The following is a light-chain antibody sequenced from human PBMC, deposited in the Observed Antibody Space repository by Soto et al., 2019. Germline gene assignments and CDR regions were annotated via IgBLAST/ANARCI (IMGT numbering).Light chain of an antibody. CDR3: QQYGTSFWT. CDR1: QSVSSSD. CDR2: GAS. J-gene: IGKJ1*01. V-gene: IGKV3-20*01. Sequence: EIVLTQSPGTLSLSPGERATLSCRTTQSVSSSDLAWYQQKPGQAPRLLIYGASSKATGIPDRISGSGSGTDFSLTISRLEPEDFAVYYCQQYGTSFWTFGQGTKVDIK.